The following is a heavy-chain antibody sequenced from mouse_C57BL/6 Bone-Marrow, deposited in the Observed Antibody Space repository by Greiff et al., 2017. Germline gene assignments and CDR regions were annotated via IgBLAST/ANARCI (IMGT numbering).Heavy chain of an antibody. J-gene: IGHJ3*01. CDR1: GYTFTSYW. CDR3: ARDYYGSPWFAD. Sequence: QVQLQQPGAELVRPGSSVKLSCKASGYTFTSYWMHWVKQRPIQGLEWIGNIDPPDSETPYNQKFKDKATLTVDKSSSTAYMQLSSLTSEDSAVYYFARDYYGSPWFADWGEGTLVAVSA. D-gene: IGHD1-1*01. V-gene: IGHV1-52*01. CDR2: IDPPDSET.